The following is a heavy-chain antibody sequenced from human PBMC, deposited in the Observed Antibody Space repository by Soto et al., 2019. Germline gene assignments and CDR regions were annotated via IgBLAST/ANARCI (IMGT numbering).Heavy chain of an antibody. CDR2: INANSGNT. J-gene: IGHJ4*01. CDR3: PSGCPGQGDH. V-gene: IGHV1-8*01. CDR1: GYTFTSYG. Sequence: QVQLVQSGAEVKKPGASVKVSCKASGYTFTSYGINWVRQATGQGLEWMGWINANSGNTTYAQNFQGRVTMTRNTSIRTGNLELGSMGSEDWAGWYSPSGCPGQGDHGGHATAVTV.